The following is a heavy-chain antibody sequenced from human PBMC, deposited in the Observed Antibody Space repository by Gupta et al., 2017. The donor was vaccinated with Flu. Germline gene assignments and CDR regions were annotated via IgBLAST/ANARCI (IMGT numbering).Heavy chain of an antibody. Sequence: QVQLQESGPGLVRPSETLSLTCTVSGASISGQSWNWIRQPPGKGLEGIGYIAYSGSTYYKPSLKSRVDISVHTSNNQFSLRLTSVTAADTAVYYCARYDIFSAAVDIWGQGTLVTVSS. V-gene: IGHV4-59*11. D-gene: IGHD3-9*01. CDR2: IAYSGST. CDR1: GASISGQS. J-gene: IGHJ4*02. CDR3: ARYDIFSAAVDI.